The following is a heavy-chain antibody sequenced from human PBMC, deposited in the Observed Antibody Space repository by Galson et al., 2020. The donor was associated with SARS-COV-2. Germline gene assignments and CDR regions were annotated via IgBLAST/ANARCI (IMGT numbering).Heavy chain of an antibody. Sequence: ASVKVSCKASGYTFTSYDINWVRQAAGQGLEWLGWMNPNSGNTGYAQKFQGRVTITRNTSISTAYMELSSLRSEDTAVYYCARGVVLRYFDWYPDWYFDVWGRGTLVTVSS. CDR3: ARGVVLRYFDWYPDWYFDV. CDR1: GYTFTSYD. V-gene: IGHV1-8*03. D-gene: IGHD3-9*01. CDR2: MNPNSGNT. J-gene: IGHJ2*01.